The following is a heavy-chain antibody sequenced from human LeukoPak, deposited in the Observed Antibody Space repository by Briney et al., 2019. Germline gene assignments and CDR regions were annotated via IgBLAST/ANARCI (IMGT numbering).Heavy chain of an antibody. CDR1: GFTFSSYT. D-gene: IGHD3-22*01. V-gene: IGHV3-48*01. Sequence: GGSLRLSCAASGFTFSSYTMNWVRQAPGKGLEWVSYIGSTSSTIYYADPVKGRFTISRDNAKNSLYLQMKSLRAEDTAVYYCGRDHHRRLYDSQARDTFDIWGQGTMVTVSS. CDR3: GRDHHRRLYDSQARDTFDI. CDR2: IGSTSSTI. J-gene: IGHJ3*02.